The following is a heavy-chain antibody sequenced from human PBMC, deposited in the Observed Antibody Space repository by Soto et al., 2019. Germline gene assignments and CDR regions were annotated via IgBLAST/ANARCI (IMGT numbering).Heavy chain of an antibody. V-gene: IGHV1-46*01. J-gene: IGHJ4*02. CDR2: INPSGGST. D-gene: IGHD3-22*01. CDR1: GYTFPSYY. CDR3: ARDYDSSGYPRYYFDY. Sequence: GASVKVACKASGYTFPSYYVRWVRQAPGQGLEWMGIINPSGGSTSYAQKFQGRVTMTRDTSTSTVYMELSSLRSEDTAVYYCARDYDSSGYPRYYFDYWGQGTLVTVSS.